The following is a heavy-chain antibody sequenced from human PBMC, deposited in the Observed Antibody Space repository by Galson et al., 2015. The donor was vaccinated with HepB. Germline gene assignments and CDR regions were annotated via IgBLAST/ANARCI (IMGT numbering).Heavy chain of an antibody. Sequence: QSGAEVKKPGESLKISCKGSGYSFTSYWIGWVRQMPGKGLEWMGIIYPGDSDTRYSPSFQGQVTISADKSISTAYLQWSSLKASDTAMYYCARLNYYDSSGYPYYFDYWGQGTLVTVSS. CDR1: GYSFTSYW. CDR2: IYPGDSDT. D-gene: IGHD3-22*01. CDR3: ARLNYYDSSGYPYYFDY. J-gene: IGHJ4*02. V-gene: IGHV5-51*01.